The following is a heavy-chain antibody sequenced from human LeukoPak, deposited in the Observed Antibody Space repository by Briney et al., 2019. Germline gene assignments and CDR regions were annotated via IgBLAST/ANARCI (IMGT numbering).Heavy chain of an antibody. V-gene: IGHV4-30-4*01. J-gene: IGHJ3*02. CDR2: IYYSGST. CDR1: GGSISSGDYY. Sequence: PSQTLSLTCTVSGGSISSGDYYWSWIRQPPGKGLEWIGYIYYSGSTYYNPSLKSRVTISVDTSKNQFSLKLSSVTAADTAVYYCARENGVGYCSGGSCYPFQRDAFDIWGQGTMVTVSS. D-gene: IGHD2-15*01. CDR3: ARENGVGYCSGGSCYPFQRDAFDI.